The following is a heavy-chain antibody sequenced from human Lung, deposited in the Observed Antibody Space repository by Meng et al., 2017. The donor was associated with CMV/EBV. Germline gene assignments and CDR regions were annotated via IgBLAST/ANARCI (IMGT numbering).Heavy chain of an antibody. V-gene: IGHV4-59*01. J-gene: IGHJ6*02. CDR1: GGSSSSYY. CDR2: IYYSGST. CDR3: ARGSGYYGSGSYYSRYYYGMDV. Sequence: SETLSLTCAVPGGSSSSYYWSWIRQPPGKRLEWIGYIYYSGSTSYNPSLKSRVTISVDTSKNQFSLKLSSVTAADTAVYYCARGSGYYGSGSYYSRYYYGMDVWGQGTTVTVSS. D-gene: IGHD3-10*01.